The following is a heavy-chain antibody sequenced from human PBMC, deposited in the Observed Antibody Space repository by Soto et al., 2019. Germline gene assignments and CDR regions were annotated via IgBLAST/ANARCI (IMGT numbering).Heavy chain of an antibody. D-gene: IGHD4-17*01. J-gene: IGHJ3*02. CDR3: ARDGSPYGEPHDAFDI. V-gene: IGHV3-30-3*01. Sequence: GGSLRLSCAASGFTFSDYSLHCVRQAPGKGLQWVALISYDGNKKDYADSVNGRFSVSRDNSRNTLYLQVNSPRPEDTAVYYCARDGSPYGEPHDAFDIWGQGTLVTVSS. CDR2: ISYDGNKK. CDR1: GFTFSDYS.